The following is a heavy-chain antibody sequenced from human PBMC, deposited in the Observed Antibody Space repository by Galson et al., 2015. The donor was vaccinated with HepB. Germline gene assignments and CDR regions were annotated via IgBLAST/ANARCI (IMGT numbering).Heavy chain of an antibody. D-gene: IGHD2-8*02. V-gene: IGHV4-34*01. J-gene: IGHJ6*02. CDR1: GGSFSGYY. Sequence: LTCAVYGGSFSGYYWSWIRQPPGKGLEWIGEINHSGSTNYNPSLKSRVTISVDTSKNQFSLKLSSVTAADTAVYYCARGHYWWAFYGMDVWGQGTTVTVSS. CDR3: ARGHYWWAFYGMDV. CDR2: INHSGST.